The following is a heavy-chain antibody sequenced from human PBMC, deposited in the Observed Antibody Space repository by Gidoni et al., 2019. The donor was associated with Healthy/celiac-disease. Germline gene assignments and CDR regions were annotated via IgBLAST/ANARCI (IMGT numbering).Heavy chain of an antibody. CDR2: ISSSSSYI. D-gene: IGHD5-12*01. CDR1: GFTFSSYS. J-gene: IGHJ3*02. CDR3: ARVGQRWLQLGAEAFDI. Sequence: EVQLVESGGGLVKPGGSLRLSCAASGFTFSSYSMNWVRQAPGKGLEWVSSISSSSSYIYYADSVKGRFTISRDNAKNSLYLQMNSLRAEDTAVYYCARVGQRWLQLGAEAFDIWGQGTMVTVSS. V-gene: IGHV3-21*01.